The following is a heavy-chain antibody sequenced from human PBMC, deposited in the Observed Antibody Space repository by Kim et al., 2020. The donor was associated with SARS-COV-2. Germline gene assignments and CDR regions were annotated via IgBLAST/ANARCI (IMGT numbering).Heavy chain of an antibody. Sequence: GGSLRLSCAASGFTFSSYWMSWVRQAPGKGLEWVANIKQDGSEKYYVDSVKGRFTISRDNAKNSLYLQMNSLRAEDTAVYYCAREGWFGELLSWSTPRGWFDPWGQGTLVTVSS. CDR1: GFTFSSYW. V-gene: IGHV3-7*03. CDR3: AREGWFGELLSWSTPRGWFDP. D-gene: IGHD3-10*01. J-gene: IGHJ5*02. CDR2: IKQDGSEK.